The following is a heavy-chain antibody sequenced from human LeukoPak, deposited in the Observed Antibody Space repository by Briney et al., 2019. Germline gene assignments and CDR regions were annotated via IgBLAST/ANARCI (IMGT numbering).Heavy chain of an antibody. CDR2: IYTSGGT. Sequence: SETLSLTCTVSGGSISSGSYYWSWIRQPAGKGLEWIGRIYTSGGTNYNPSLKSRVTISVDTSKNQFSLKLSSVTAADTAVYYRASGGVVPATYYYYYYMDVWGKGTTVTVSS. CDR3: ASGGVVPATYYYYYYMDV. V-gene: IGHV4-61*02. CDR1: GGSISSGSYY. D-gene: IGHD2-2*01. J-gene: IGHJ6*03.